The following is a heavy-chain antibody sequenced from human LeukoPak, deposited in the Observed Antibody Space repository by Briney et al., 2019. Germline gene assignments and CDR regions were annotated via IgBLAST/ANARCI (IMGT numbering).Heavy chain of an antibody. J-gene: IGHJ6*02. Sequence: PGGSLRLSCAASGFTFSSYGMHWVRQAPGKGLEWVAVISYDGSNKYYADSVKGRFTISRDDSKNTLSLQMNSLRAEDTAVYYCAKESGYSYGVYYYYGMDVWGQGTTVTVS. CDR2: ISYDGSNK. CDR1: GFTFSSYG. CDR3: AKESGYSYGVYYYYGMDV. D-gene: IGHD5-18*01. V-gene: IGHV3-30*18.